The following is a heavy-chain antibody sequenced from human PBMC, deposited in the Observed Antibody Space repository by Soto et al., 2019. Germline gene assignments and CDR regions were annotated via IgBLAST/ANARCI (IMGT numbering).Heavy chain of an antibody. J-gene: IGHJ4*02. CDR3: VHRRVPATMAYFDH. CDR1: GFSLRSSEVG. V-gene: IGHV2-5*01. CDR2: IYWNDDK. D-gene: IGHD3-10*01. Sequence: QITLKESGPTLVKPTQTLTLTCTFSGFSLRSSEVGVGWIRQPPGKALEWLALIYWNDDKPYNPSLKRRLTITKDTSKNQVVLTMTNMDPVDTATYYCVHRRVPATMAYFDHWGQGILVTVSS.